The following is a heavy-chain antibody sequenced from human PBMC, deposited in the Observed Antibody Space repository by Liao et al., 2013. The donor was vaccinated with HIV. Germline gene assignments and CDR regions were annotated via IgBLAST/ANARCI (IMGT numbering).Heavy chain of an antibody. J-gene: IGHJ6*03. CDR3: ARGIAAWYYMDV. V-gene: IGHV4-30-4*08. D-gene: IGHD6-6*01. CDR2: VYYSGST. Sequence: QVQLQESGPGLVKPSQTLSLTCTVSGGSITSGDYYWSWIRQPPGKGLEWIGYVYYSGSTNYNPSLKSRLTISVDTSKNQFSLKLSSVTAADTAVYYCARGIAAWYYMDVWGKGTTVTVSS. CDR1: GGSITSGDYY.